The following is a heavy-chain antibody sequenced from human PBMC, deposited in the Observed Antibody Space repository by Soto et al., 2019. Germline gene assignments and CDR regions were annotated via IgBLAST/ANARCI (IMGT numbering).Heavy chain of an antibody. CDR3: TKSTVDKIVTSGWCNWIDP. CDR1: GFTFSSSA. Sequence: EVQLLESGGGLVQPGGSLRLSCAASGFTFSSSAMSWVRQAPGKGLEWVSAIRGTNGTTHYAESVKGRLTISRDNYKNTLYLQMNFLRAEDTAVYYCTKSTVDKIVTSGWCNWIDPWGKGTLVIVSS. D-gene: IGHD6-19*01. V-gene: IGHV3-23*01. J-gene: IGHJ5*02. CDR2: IRGTNGTT.